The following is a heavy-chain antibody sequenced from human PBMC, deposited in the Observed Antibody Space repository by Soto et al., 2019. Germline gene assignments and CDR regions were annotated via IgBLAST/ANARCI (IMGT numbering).Heavy chain of an antibody. CDR2: MYSSETT. CDR3: ARLNGYCVSTGCHGYYGMDV. D-gene: IGHD2-2*03. J-gene: IGHJ6*02. Sequence: SETLSLTCTVSGGSISSYYWAWIRQSPGERLEWIGIMYSSETTFYIPSLLSRVTISVDTSMNEFSLRLSSVTAADTAVYYCARLNGYCVSTGCHGYYGMDVWGQGTTVTVSS. CDR1: GGSISSYY. V-gene: IGHV4-39*01.